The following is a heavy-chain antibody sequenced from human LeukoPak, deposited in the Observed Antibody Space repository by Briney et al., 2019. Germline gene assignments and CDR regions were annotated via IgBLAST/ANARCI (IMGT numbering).Heavy chain of an antibody. CDR1: GFTFDDYA. V-gene: IGHV3-9*01. CDR3: AKEPKAWGSHWFDP. CDR2: ISWNSGSI. J-gene: IGHJ5*02. D-gene: IGHD7-27*01. Sequence: GRSLRLSCAASGFTFDDYAMHWVRQAPGKGLEWVSGISWNSGSISYADSVKGRFTISRDNAKNSLYLQMNSLRAEDTALYYCAKEPKAWGSHWFDPWGQGTLVTVSS.